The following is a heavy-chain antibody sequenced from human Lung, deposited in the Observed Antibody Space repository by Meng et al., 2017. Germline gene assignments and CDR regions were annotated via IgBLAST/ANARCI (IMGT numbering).Heavy chain of an antibody. CDR3: ARGQKGYFDL. J-gene: IGHJ2*01. CDR1: GGSISSSNYY. Sequence: QVHMQESGPRLVKPSQTLSLPCTVSGGSISSSNYYWSWIRQPPGKGLEWSGHIYNSGSTYYNPSLKSRITISVDTSKNQFSLKLSSVTAADTAVYYCARGQKGYFDLWGRGTLVTVSS. CDR2: IYNSGST. V-gene: IGHV4-30-4*01.